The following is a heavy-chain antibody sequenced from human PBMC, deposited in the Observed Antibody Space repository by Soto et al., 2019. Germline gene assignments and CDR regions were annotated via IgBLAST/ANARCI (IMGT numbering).Heavy chain of an antibody. CDR1: GYTFTTYG. V-gene: IGHV1-18*01. J-gene: IGHJ6*02. Sequence: QVQLVQSGAEVKKPGASVTVSCKASGYTFTTYGVSWVRQAPGQGLEWLGWINGYNGNAKYAENLQGRVTMTTDTSXXTGYMELRSLRSDDTAVYYCARMGDVPYYYYGMDVWGQGTTVTVSS. CDR3: ARMGDVPYYYYGMDV. CDR2: INGYNGNA. D-gene: IGHD3-16*01.